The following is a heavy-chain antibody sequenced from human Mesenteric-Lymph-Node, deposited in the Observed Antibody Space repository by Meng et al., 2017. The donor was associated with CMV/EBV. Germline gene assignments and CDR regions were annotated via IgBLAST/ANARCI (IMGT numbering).Heavy chain of an antibody. CDR1: GGSFSGYY. CDR2: INHSGST. V-gene: IGHV4-34*01. J-gene: IGHJ3*02. Sequence: SEILSPTCAVHGGSFSGYYWSWIRQPPGKGLEWIGEINHSGSTNYNPSLKSRVTISVDTSKNQFSLKLSSVTAADTAVYYCARGLRRWLQLDAFDIWGQGTMVTVSS. D-gene: IGHD5-24*01. CDR3: ARGLRRWLQLDAFDI.